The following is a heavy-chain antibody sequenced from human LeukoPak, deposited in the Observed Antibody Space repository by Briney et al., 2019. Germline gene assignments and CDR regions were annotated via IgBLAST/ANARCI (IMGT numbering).Heavy chain of an antibody. V-gene: IGHV1-18*04. D-gene: IGHD1-1*01. Sequence: ASVKVSCKASGYTFTSYGISWVRQAPGQGPEWMGWISADNGITHYAQKVQGRLTMTTDTSTSTAYMELRSLRSDDTAVYYCARDYDLLLGNDGFDPWGQGTLVTVSA. J-gene: IGHJ5*02. CDR1: GYTFTSYG. CDR2: ISADNGIT. CDR3: ARDYDLLLGNDGFDP.